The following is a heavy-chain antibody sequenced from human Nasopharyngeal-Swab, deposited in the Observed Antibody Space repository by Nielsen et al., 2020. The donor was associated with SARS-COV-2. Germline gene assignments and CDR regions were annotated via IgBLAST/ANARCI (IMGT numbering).Heavy chain of an antibody. J-gene: IGHJ5*02. V-gene: IGHV3-9*01. CDR1: GFTFDDYA. Sequence: GGSLRLSCAASGFTFDDYAMHWVRQAPGKGLEWVSGISWNSGSIGYADSVKGRFTISRDNAKNFLYLQMNSLRAEDTALYYCAKAYSSGWSVVWFDPWGQGTLVTVSS. CDR3: AKAYSSGWSVVWFDP. D-gene: IGHD6-19*01. CDR2: ISWNSGSI.